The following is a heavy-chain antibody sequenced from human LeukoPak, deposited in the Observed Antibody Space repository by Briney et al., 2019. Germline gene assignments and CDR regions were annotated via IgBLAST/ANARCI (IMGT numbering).Heavy chain of an antibody. D-gene: IGHD3-10*01. V-gene: IGHV5-51*01. CDR1: GSIFTGYW. CDR2: IYPGDSDT. J-gene: IGHJ4*02. CDR3: ARGGHGSGSYYNTFDY. Sequence: GAPLKISCKCSGSIFTGYWIGWVRQLPGKGLEWMGIIYPGDSDTRYSPSFQGQVTISADKSISTAYLQWSSLKASDTAMYYCARGGHGSGSYYNTFDYWGQGTLVTVSS.